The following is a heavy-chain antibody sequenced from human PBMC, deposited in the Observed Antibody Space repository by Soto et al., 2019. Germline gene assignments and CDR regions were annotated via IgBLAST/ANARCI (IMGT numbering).Heavy chain of an antibody. CDR1: GFKFDDFA. J-gene: IGHJ4*02. D-gene: IGHD3-10*01. Sequence: VQMVESGGGLVKPGMALRLSCVTSGFKFDDFAMHWVRQGQGKGLEWVAGINWNSGDKGYGESAKGRFVISRDNGKRSLDLQMNSLRPEDTAVYYCVRGRGPMNRGYFYSWGRGTLVTVSP. V-gene: IGHV3-9*01. CDR3: VRGRGPMNRGYFYS. CDR2: INWNSGDK.